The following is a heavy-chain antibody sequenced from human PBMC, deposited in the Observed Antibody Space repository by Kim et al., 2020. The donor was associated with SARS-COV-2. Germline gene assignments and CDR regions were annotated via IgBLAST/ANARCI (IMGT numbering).Heavy chain of an antibody. CDR2: IYHSGST. Sequence: SETLSLTCTVSGYSISSGYYWGWIRQPPGKWLEWIGSIYHSGSTYYNPSLKSRVTISVDTSKNQFSLKLSSVTAADTAVYYCARFRGYSYGYFDYWGQGTLVTVSS. D-gene: IGHD5-18*01. CDR3: ARFRGYSYGYFDY. V-gene: IGHV4-38-2*02. CDR1: GYSISSGYY. J-gene: IGHJ4*02.